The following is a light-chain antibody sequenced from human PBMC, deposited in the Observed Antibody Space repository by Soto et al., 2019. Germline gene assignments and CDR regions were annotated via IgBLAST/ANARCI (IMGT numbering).Light chain of an antibody. Sequence: DIQMTPSPSTLSASLGDRVTITCRASQSISSWLAWYQQKPGKAPKLLIYDASSLESGVPSRLSGSGSGTEFTLTISSLQPGDFATYYCQQYSSRSTFGQGTKGDI. CDR3: QQYSSRST. CDR2: DAS. V-gene: IGKV1-5*01. J-gene: IGKJ1*01. CDR1: QSISSW.